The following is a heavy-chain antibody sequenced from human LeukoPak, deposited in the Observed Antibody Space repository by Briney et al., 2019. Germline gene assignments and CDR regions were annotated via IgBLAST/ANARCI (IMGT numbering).Heavy chain of an antibody. CDR3: AKGVTLGYYFDY. Sequence: GGSLRLSCAASGFTFGSYAMSWVRQAPGKGLEWVSAISGSGGSTYYADSVKGRFTISRDNSKNTLYLQMNSLRAEDTAVYYCAKGVTLGYYFDYWGRGTLVTVSS. CDR1: GFTFGSYA. D-gene: IGHD5-18*01. CDR2: ISGSGGST. V-gene: IGHV3-23*01. J-gene: IGHJ4*02.